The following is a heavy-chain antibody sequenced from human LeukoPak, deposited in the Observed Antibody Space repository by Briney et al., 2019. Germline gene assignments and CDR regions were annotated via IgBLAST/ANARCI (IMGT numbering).Heavy chain of an antibody. D-gene: IGHD2-2*01. CDR3: ARGDCSSTICYSPMDV. CDR1: GGSISSSSYY. V-gene: IGHV4-39*07. J-gene: IGHJ6*03. Sequence: SETPSLTCTVSGGSISSSSYYWGWIRQPPGKGLEWIGSIYYSGSTYYNPSLKSRVTISVDTSKNQFSLKVNSVTAADTAVYYCARGDCSSTICYSPMDVWGKGTTVTVSS. CDR2: IYYSGST.